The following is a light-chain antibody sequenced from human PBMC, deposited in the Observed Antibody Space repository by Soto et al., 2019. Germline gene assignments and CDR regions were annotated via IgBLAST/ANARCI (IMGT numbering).Light chain of an antibody. CDR2: KES. J-gene: IGKJ1*01. V-gene: IGKV1-5*03. CDR1: QIISSC. CDR3: QQANYIPSWT. Sequence: DIQLTQSPSSLSASVGDRVTITCRASQIISSCLAWYQKKPGKAPKLLIYKESSLESGSPSRFSGSGSGTELTLTISSLQPQAYATSYYQQANYIPSWTFGQGTKVDIK.